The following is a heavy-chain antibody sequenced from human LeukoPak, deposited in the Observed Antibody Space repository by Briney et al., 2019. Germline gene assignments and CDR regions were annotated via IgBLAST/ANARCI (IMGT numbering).Heavy chain of an antibody. CDR1: GFTFSRSN. D-gene: IGHD6-19*01. CDR3: ARDRIAVAD. CDR2: ITTSSSYI. V-gene: IGHV3-21*01. Sequence: GGSLRLSCAASGFTFSRSNMNWVRQAPGKGLEWVSSITTSSSYIYYADSVKGRFTIPRDNAKNSLYLQMNSLRAEDTAVYYCARDRIAVADWGQGTLVTVSS. J-gene: IGHJ4*02.